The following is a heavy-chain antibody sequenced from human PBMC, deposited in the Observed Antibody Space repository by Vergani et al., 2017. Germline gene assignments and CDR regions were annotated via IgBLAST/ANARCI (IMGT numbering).Heavy chain of an antibody. Sequence: EVQLLESGGGLVQPGGSLRLSCAASGFTFSSYAMSWVRQAPGKGLEWVSAISGSGGSTYYADSVEARFTNSRDNSKTTLYLQMNSLRAEDTAVYYCAKDLITMIVVVTLDAFDIWGQGTMVTVSS. CDR3: AKDLITMIVVVTLDAFDI. CDR1: GFTFSSYA. V-gene: IGHV3-23*01. D-gene: IGHD3-22*01. CDR2: ISGSGGST. J-gene: IGHJ3*02.